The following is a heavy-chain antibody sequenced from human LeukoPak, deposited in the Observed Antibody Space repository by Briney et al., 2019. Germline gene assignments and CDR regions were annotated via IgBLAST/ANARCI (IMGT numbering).Heavy chain of an antibody. Sequence: PSETLSLTCTVSGGSISSSSYYWGWIRQPPGKGLEWIGSIYYSGSTYYNPSLKSRVTISVDTSKNQFSLKLSSVTAADTAVYYCATCLSYYYDSSGHQVRDAFDIWGQGTMVTVSS. CDR3: ATCLSYYYDSSGHQVRDAFDI. CDR2: IYYSGST. D-gene: IGHD3-22*01. CDR1: GGSISSSSYY. J-gene: IGHJ3*02. V-gene: IGHV4-39*01.